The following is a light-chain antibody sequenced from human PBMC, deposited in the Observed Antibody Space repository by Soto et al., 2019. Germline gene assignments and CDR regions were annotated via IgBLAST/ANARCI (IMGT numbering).Light chain of an antibody. CDR1: QDITNY. Sequence: IQMTQSPSSLSASVGDRVTITCQASQDITNYLIWYQQKPGKAPKVLIYDASSLGTGVSSRFSGSGSGTHFTLTISSLRPEDIATYYCQQFYSVPCTFGQGTKLEIK. V-gene: IGKV1-33*01. J-gene: IGKJ2*02. CDR3: QQFYSVPCT. CDR2: DAS.